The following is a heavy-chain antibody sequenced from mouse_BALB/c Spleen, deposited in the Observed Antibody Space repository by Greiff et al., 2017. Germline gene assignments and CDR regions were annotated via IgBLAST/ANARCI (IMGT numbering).Heavy chain of an antibody. D-gene: IGHD2-2*01. CDR2: IWGGGST. CDR1: GFSLTDYG. CDR3: ATLYYGYDEGYYYAMDY. V-gene: IGHV2-6-5*01. Sequence: VKLMESGPGLVAPSQSLSITCTVSGFSLTDYGVSWIRQPPGKGLEWLGVIWGGGSTYYNSALKSRLSISKDNSKSQVFLKMNSLQTDDTAMYYCATLYYGYDEGYYYAMDYWGQGTSVTVSS. J-gene: IGHJ4*01.